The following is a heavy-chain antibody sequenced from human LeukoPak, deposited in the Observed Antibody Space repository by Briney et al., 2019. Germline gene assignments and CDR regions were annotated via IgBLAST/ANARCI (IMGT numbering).Heavy chain of an antibody. D-gene: IGHD6-19*01. J-gene: IGHJ4*02. CDR3: ARARGEWPVVFDY. Sequence: GGSLRLSCAASGFTFSSYEMNWVRQAPGKGLEWVSYISSSGSTIYYADSVKGRFTICRDNAKNSLYLQMNSLRAEDTAVYYCARARGEWPVVFDYWGQGTLVTVSS. V-gene: IGHV3-48*03. CDR1: GFTFSSYE. CDR2: ISSSGSTI.